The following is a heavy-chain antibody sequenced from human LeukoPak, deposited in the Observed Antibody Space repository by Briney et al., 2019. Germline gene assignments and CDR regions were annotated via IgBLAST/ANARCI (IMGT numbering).Heavy chain of an antibody. J-gene: IGHJ3*02. CDR2: IKSKTDGGTT. V-gene: IGHV3-15*01. CDR1: GFTFSNAW. D-gene: IGHD3-22*01. Sequence: GGSLRLSCAASGFTFSNAWMSWVRQAPGKGLEWVGRIKSKTDGGTTDYAAPVKGRFTISRDDSKNTLYLQMNSLKTEDTAVYYCTTDPDYYDSSPPGAFDIWGQGTMVTVSS. CDR3: TTDPDYYDSSPPGAFDI.